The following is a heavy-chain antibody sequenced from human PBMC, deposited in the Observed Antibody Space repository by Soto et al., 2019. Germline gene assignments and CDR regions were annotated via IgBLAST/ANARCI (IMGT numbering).Heavy chain of an antibody. J-gene: IGHJ1*01. CDR1: GYTFTGDY. CDR3: ARANPNHGVEYFQH. Sequence: ASVKVSCKASGYTFTGDYMHWVRQAPGQGLEWMGIINPSGGSTSYAQKFQGRVTMTRDTSTSTVYMELSSLRSEDTAVYYCARANPNHGVEYFQHWGQGTLVNVPS. D-gene: IGHD4-17*01. CDR2: INPSGGST. V-gene: IGHV1-46*03.